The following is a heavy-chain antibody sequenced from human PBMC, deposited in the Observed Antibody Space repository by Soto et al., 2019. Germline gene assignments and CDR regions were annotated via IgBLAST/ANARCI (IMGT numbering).Heavy chain of an antibody. D-gene: IGHD1-7*01. CDR2: ISHSNDSS. CDR3: SREGGNTGTSDY. CDR1: GYAFINYA. J-gene: IGHJ4*02. V-gene: IGHV1-18*01. Sequence: QVQMVQSGAEVKKPGTSVKVSCKASGYAFINYAVTWVRQAPGEGLEGMGWISHSNDSSYSAQKFQDRVTMSTETSSNTAYMKLRRLTADDTAVYYCSREGGNTGTSDYWGQGTLVTVSS.